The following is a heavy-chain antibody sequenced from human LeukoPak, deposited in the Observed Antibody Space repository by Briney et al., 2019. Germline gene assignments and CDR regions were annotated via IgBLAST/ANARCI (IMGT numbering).Heavy chain of an antibody. CDR3: AKDISVVAATSIDDY. Sequence: GGSLRLSCAASGFTCSDYYMSWIRQAPGKGLQWISYISSSGATTYYADSVKGRFAISRDNTKNSLYLQMNSLRAEDTAVYYCAKDISVVAATSIDDYWGQGTLVTVSS. J-gene: IGHJ4*02. V-gene: IGHV3-11*01. CDR1: GFTCSDYY. CDR2: ISSSGATT. D-gene: IGHD2-15*01.